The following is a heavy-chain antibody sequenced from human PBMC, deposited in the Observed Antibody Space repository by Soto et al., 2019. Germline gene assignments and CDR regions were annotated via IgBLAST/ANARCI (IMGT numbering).Heavy chain of an antibody. Sequence: GGSLRLSCAASGFNFYDAWMNWVRQAPGEGLEWVARIKKRSDGGTIDYAAPVKGRFTISRDDSKATLFLQMNSLKTEDTGVYYCTANADFDYWGQGTVVTVSS. J-gene: IGHJ4*02. CDR2: IKKRSDGGTI. CDR1: GFNFYDAW. CDR3: TANADFDY. V-gene: IGHV3-15*07.